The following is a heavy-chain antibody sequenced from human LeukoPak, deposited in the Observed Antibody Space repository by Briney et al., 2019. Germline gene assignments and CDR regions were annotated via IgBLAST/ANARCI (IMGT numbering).Heavy chain of an antibody. CDR1: GFTFSSYS. V-gene: IGHV3-21*01. D-gene: IGHD3-3*01. J-gene: IGHJ4*02. CDR3: ARDLWFWSGHPQDLIVGDDY. Sequence: PGGSLRLSCAAPGFTFSSYSMNWVRQAPGKGLEWVSSISSTSGYINYADSVKGRFTISRDNAKNSLYLQMNSLRAEDTAVYYCARDLWFWSGHPQDLIVGDDYWGQGTLVTVSS. CDR2: ISSTSGYI.